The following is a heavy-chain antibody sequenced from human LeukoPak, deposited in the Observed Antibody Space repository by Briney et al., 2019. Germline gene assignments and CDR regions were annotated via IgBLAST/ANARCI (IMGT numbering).Heavy chain of an antibody. CDR3: ATRAVAAPY. J-gene: IGHJ4*02. Sequence: GGSLRLSCAASGFTVSSNYMSWVRQALGKGLEWVSVIYNAGDTYYADSVKGRFTISRDSSKNTLYLQMNSLRVEDTAVYYCATRAVAAPYWGQGTLVTVSS. V-gene: IGHV3-66*01. D-gene: IGHD6-19*01. CDR2: IYNAGDT. CDR1: GFTVSSNY.